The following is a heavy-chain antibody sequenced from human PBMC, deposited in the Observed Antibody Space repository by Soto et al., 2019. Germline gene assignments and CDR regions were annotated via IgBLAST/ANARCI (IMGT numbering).Heavy chain of an antibody. CDR3: AREGDSRSGVNWFDP. D-gene: IGHD1-26*01. Sequence: ASVKVSCKASGGTFTGYYMHWVRQAPGQGLEWMGWINPNSGGTKYAQKFQGWVTMTRDTSISTAYMELSRLRSDDTAVYYCAREGDSRSGVNWFDPWGQGTLVTVSS. CDR1: GGTFTGYY. V-gene: IGHV1-2*04. J-gene: IGHJ5*02. CDR2: INPNSGGT.